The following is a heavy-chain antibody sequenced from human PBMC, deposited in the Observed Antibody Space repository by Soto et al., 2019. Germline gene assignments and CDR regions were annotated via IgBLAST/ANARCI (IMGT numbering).Heavy chain of an antibody. J-gene: IGHJ4*02. D-gene: IGHD3-10*01. CDR1: GLIFSSYG. CDR3: AKDPGGQNYFDY. V-gene: IGHV3-30*18. CDR2: ILYDGSNK. Sequence: SLRLSCAASGLIFSSYGMHWVRQAPGKGLEWVAVILYDGSNKYYADSVKGRFTISRDNSKNTLYLQMNSLRAEDTAVYYCAKDPGGQNYFDYWGQGTPVTVSS.